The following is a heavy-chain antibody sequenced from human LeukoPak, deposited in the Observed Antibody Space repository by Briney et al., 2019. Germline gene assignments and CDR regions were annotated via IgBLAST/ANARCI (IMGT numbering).Heavy chain of an antibody. J-gene: IGHJ4*02. Sequence: PGGSLRLSRAASGFTFSSYSMNWVRQAPGKGLEWVSYISSSSSTIYYADSVKGRFTISRDNAKNSLYLQMNSLRPEDTAVYYCARGVGAADYWGQGTLVTVSS. D-gene: IGHD1-26*01. CDR2: ISSSSSTI. CDR3: ARGVGAADY. CDR1: GFTFSSYS. V-gene: IGHV3-48*01.